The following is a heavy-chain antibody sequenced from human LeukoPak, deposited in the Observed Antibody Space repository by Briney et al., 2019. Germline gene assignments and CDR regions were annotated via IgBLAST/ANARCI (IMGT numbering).Heavy chain of an antibody. CDR2: IKQDGSEK. V-gene: IGHV3-7*01. CDR1: GFTFSSYW. Sequence: GGSLRLSCVASGFTFSSYWMSWVRQAPGKGLEWVANIKQDGSEKYYVDSVKGRFTISRDNAKNSLYLQMNSLRAEDTAVYYCARDKGGELRTVAFDIWAKGQWSPSLQ. J-gene: IGHJ3*02. D-gene: IGHD1-26*01. CDR3: ARDKGGELRTVAFDI.